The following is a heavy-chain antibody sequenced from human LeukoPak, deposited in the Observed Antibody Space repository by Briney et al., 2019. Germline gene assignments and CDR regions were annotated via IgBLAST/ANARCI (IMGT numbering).Heavy chain of an antibody. CDR2: INPNSGGA. CDR3: AREDNLGSGSSPNDY. D-gene: IGHD6-19*01. Sequence: ASVKVPCKASGYTFSGYYMNWVRQAPGQGLEWMGRINPNSGGANYAQKFQGRVTMTRDTSISTAYMEFSRLRSDDTAVYYCAREDNLGSGSSPNDYWGQGTLVTVSS. CDR1: GYTFSGYY. J-gene: IGHJ4*02. V-gene: IGHV1-2*06.